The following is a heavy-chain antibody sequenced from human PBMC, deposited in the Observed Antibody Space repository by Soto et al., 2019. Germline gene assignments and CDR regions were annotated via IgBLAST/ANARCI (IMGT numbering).Heavy chain of an antibody. D-gene: IGHD1-7*01. CDR1: GGTFSSYA. CDR2: IIPIFGTA. J-gene: IGHJ6*02. Sequence: SVKVSCKASGGTFSSYAISWVRQAPGQGLEWMGGIIPIFGTANYAQKFQGRVTITADESTSTAYMELSSLRSEDTAVYYCARGLLSGTADYYYYYGMDVWGQGTTVTVSS. CDR3: ARGLLSGTADYYYYYGMDV. V-gene: IGHV1-69*13.